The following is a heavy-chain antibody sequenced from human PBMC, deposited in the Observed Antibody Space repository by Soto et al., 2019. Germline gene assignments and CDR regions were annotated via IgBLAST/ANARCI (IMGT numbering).Heavy chain of an antibody. CDR2: IYYSGST. CDR1: GGSISSGGYY. Sequence: SETLFLTCTVSGGSISSGGYYWSWIRQHPGKGLEWIGYIYYSGSTYYNPSLKSRVTISVDTSKNQFSLKLSSVTAADTAVYYCAREVVVAADYYYYYMDVWGKGTTVTVSS. CDR3: AREVVVAADYYYYYMDV. J-gene: IGHJ6*03. V-gene: IGHV4-31*03. D-gene: IGHD2-15*01.